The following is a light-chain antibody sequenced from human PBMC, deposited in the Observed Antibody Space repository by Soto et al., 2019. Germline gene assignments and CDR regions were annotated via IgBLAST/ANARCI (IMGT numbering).Light chain of an antibody. J-gene: IGKJ1*01. CDR3: QQSYSLTRT. V-gene: IGKV1-39*01. CDR1: QNIIDY. Sequence: DIQVTQSPSSLSASVGDKVTITCRASQNIIDYLNWYQQRPGTPPKLLIYRASNLHSEVPSRFSGSGYGTDFSLTISSLQHEDFATYYCQQSYSLTRTFGQWTRV. CDR2: RAS.